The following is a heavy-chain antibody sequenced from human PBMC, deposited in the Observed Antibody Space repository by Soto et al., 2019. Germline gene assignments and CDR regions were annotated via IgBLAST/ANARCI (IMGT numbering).Heavy chain of an antibody. CDR2: IGTAGDT. D-gene: IGHD6-13*01. CDR3: ARVYRIADYYYYGMDV. Sequence: GGSLRLSCAASGFTFSSYDMHWVRQATGKGLEWVSAIGTAGDTYYPGSVKGRFTISRENAKNPLYLQMNSLRAEDTAVYYCARVYRIADYYYYGMDVWGQGTTVTVSS. CDR1: GFTFSSYD. J-gene: IGHJ6*02. V-gene: IGHV3-13*01.